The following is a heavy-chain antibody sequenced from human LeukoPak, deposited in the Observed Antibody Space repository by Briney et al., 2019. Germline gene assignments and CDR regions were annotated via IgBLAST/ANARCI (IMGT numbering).Heavy chain of an antibody. CDR2: INHSGST. V-gene: IGHV4-39*07. D-gene: IGHD3-9*01. CDR3: ARGWGGRYFDWLLPTHAFDI. CDR1: GGSISSSSYY. J-gene: IGHJ3*02. Sequence: PSETLSLTCTVSGGSISSSSYYWSWIRQPPGKGLEWIGEINHSGSTNYNPSLKSRVTISVDTSKNQFSLKLSSVTAADTAVYYCARGWGGRYFDWLLPTHAFDIWGQGTMVTVSS.